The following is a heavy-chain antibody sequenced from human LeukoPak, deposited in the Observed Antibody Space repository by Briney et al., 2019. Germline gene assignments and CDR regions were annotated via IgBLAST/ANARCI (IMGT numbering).Heavy chain of an antibody. CDR2: IYHSGST. J-gene: IGHJ5*02. CDR3: ARAGFSNWFDP. Sequence: PSQTLSLTCAVSGGSISSGGYSWSWIRQPPGKGLEWIGYIYHSGSTYYNPSLKSRVTISVDRSKNQFSLKLSSVTAADTAVYYCARAGFSNWFDPWDQGTLDTVSS. V-gene: IGHV4-30-2*01. CDR1: GGSISSGGYS. D-gene: IGHD3-10*01.